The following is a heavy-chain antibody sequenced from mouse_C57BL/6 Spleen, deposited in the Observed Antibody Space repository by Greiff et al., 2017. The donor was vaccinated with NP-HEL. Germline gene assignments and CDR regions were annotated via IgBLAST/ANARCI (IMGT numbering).Heavy chain of an antibody. CDR1: GYTFTSYT. Sequence: VQLQQSGAELARPGASVKMSCKASGYTFTSYTMHWVKQRPGQGLEWIGYINPSSGYTKYNQKFKDKATLTADKSSSTAYMQLSSLTSEDSAVYDCARDYGSPDWYFDVWGTGTTVTVSS. D-gene: IGHD1-1*01. CDR2: INPSSGYT. V-gene: IGHV1-4*01. CDR3: ARDYGSPDWYFDV. J-gene: IGHJ1*03.